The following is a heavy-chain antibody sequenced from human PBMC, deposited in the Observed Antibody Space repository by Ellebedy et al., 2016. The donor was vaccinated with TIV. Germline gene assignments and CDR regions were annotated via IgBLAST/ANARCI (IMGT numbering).Heavy chain of an antibody. J-gene: IGHJ6*02. CDR2: IKQDGGEK. Sequence: GESLKISXAASGFTFSSYWMSWVRQAPGKGLEWVANIKQDGGEKYYADSVKGRFTISRDNAKNSLYLQMNSLRAEDTALYYCVRSGWYGDYYYYGMDVWGQGTTVTVSS. V-gene: IGHV3-7*03. CDR1: GFTFSSYW. CDR3: VRSGWYGDYYYYGMDV. D-gene: IGHD6-19*01.